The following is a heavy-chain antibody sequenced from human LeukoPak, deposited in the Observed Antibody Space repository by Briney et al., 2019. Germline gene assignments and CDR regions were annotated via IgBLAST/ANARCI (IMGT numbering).Heavy chain of an antibody. CDR2: IYTSGST. CDR1: GVSISSYY. J-gene: IGHJ3*02. CDR3: ARGRQQLVRDAFDI. Sequence: SETLSLTCTVSGVSISSYYWSWIRQPAGKGLEWIGRIYTSGSTNYNPSLKSRVTMSVDTSKNQFSLKLSSVTAADTAVYYCARGRQQLVRDAFDIWGQGTMVTVSS. D-gene: IGHD6-13*01. V-gene: IGHV4-4*07.